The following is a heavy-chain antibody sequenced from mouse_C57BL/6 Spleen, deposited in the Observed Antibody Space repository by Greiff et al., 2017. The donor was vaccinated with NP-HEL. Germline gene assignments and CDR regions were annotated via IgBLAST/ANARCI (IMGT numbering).Heavy chain of an antibody. V-gene: IGHV1-82*01. Sequence: QVHVKQSGPELVKPGASVKISCKASGYAFSSSWMNWVKQRPGKGLEWIGRIYPGDGDTNYNGKFKGKATLTADKSSSTAYMQLSSLTAEDSAVYFCARYDGSLGYFDVWGTGTTVTVSS. J-gene: IGHJ1*03. CDR3: ARYDGSLGYFDV. D-gene: IGHD2-3*01. CDR1: GYAFSSSW. CDR2: IYPGDGDT.